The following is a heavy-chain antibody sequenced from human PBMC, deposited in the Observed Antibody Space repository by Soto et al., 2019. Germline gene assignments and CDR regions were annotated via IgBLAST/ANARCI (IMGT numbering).Heavy chain of an antibody. D-gene: IGHD2-15*01. CDR3: AKDPRGVVVVAAPYYFDY. Sequence: VQLLESGGGLVQPGGSLRLSCAASGFTFSSYAMSWVRQAPGKGLEWVSAISGSGGSTYYADSVKGRFTISRDNSKNTLYLQMNSLRAEDTAVYYCAKDPRGVVVVAAPYYFDYWGQGTLVTVSS. CDR2: ISGSGGST. J-gene: IGHJ4*02. CDR1: GFTFSSYA. V-gene: IGHV3-23*01.